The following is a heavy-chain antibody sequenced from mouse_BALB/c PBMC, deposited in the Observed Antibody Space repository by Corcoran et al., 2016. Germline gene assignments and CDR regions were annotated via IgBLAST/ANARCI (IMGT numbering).Heavy chain of an antibody. CDR3: AITTATYYFDY. V-gene: IGHV14-3*02. J-gene: IGHJ2*01. Sequence: EVQLQQSGAELVKPGASVKLSCTASGFNIKDTYMHWVKQRPEQGLEWIGMIDPANGNTKYDPKFQGKATITADTSSNTAYLQLSSLTSEDTAVYYCAITTATYYFDYWGQGTTLTVSS. CDR2: IDPANGNT. D-gene: IGHD1-2*01. CDR1: GFNIKDTY.